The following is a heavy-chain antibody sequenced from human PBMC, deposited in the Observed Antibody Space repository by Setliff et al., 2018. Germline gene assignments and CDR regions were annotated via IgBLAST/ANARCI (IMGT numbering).Heavy chain of an antibody. V-gene: IGHV7-4-1*02. Sequence: ASVKVSCKTSGYIFTDYSIHWVRQAPGQGLEWMGWIKTDTGSPTYAQGFTGRLVFSLDTSVGTTFLQISSLKAEDTAVYYCARGIYYYSSGGFYYMDVWGKGTTVTVSS. CDR1: GYIFTDYS. CDR3: ARGIYYYSSGGFYYMDV. J-gene: IGHJ6*03. CDR2: IKTDTGSP. D-gene: IGHD3-10*01.